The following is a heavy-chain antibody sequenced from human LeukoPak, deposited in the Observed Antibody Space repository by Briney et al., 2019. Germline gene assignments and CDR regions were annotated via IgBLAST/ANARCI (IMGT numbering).Heavy chain of an antibody. CDR3: ARRPPQYSSGPVGY. CDR1: GGSISSSNW. D-gene: IGHD6-19*01. J-gene: IGHJ4*02. CDR2: INHSGST. V-gene: IGHV4-4*02. Sequence: PSGTLSLTCAVSGGSISSSNWWSWIRQPPGKGLEWIGEINHSGSTNYNPSLKSRVTISVDTSKNQFSLKLSPVTAADTAVYYCARRPPQYSSGPVGYWGQGTLVTVSS.